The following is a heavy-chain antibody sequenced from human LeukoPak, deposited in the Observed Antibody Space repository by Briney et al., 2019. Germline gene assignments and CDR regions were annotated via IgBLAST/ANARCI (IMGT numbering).Heavy chain of an antibody. V-gene: IGHV3-7*01. CDR3: AKGDYFDY. CDR2: IKQDGGEK. J-gene: IGHJ4*02. Sequence: GGSLRLSCAASGFSFSGNWMSWVRQAPGKGLEWVDNIKQDGGEKYYVNSVKGRFTISRDNAKNSLYLQMNSLRAEDTAVYYCAKGDYFDYWGQGTLVAVSS. D-gene: IGHD3-16*01. CDR1: GFSFSGNW.